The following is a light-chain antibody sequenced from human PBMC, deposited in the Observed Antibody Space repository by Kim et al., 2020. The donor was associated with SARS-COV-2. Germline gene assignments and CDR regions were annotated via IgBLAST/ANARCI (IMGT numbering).Light chain of an antibody. CDR3: QHYGTSSYT. CDR2: AAS. V-gene: IGKV3-20*01. J-gene: IGKJ2*01. CDR1: LSVGTNY. Sequence: LSPGERPTLSCRASLSVGTNYLAWYQQKPGQPPRLLIYAASSRATGIPDRFSGSGSGTDFTLTISRLEPEDFAVFYCQHYGTSSYTFGQGTKLEI.